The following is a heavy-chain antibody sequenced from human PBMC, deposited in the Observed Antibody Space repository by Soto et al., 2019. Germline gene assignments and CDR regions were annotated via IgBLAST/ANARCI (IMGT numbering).Heavy chain of an antibody. Sequence: PSETLSLTCAVYGGSFSGYYWSWIRQPPGKGLEWIGEINHSGSTNYNPSLKSRVTISVDTSKNQFSLKLSSVTAADTAVYYCARGPRRVGYYYYYYMDVWGKGTTVTVSS. CDR1: GGSFSGYY. J-gene: IGHJ6*03. CDR2: INHSGST. V-gene: IGHV4-34*01. CDR3: ARGPRRVGYYYYYYMDV. D-gene: IGHD1-26*01.